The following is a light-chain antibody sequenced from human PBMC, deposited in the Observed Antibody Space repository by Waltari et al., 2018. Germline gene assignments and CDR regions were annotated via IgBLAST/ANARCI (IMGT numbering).Light chain of an antibody. CDR3: MQALEAPLT. Sequence: IVMTQSPLSLPVTPGEPASISCRSSQSLLSSYGYIYLDWYLQKPGQAPQLLIYSASNRASGVSDRFSGSGSGTDFTLKISRVEAEDVGVYYCMQALEAPLTFGGETKVAI. CDR1: QSLLSSYGYIY. J-gene: IGKJ4*01. V-gene: IGKV2-28*01. CDR2: SAS.